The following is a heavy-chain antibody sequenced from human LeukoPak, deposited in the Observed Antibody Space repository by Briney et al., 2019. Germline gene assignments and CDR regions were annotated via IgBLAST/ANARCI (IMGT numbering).Heavy chain of an antibody. CDR3: ARRGSGIYYYYGMDV. V-gene: IGHV1-8*01. CDR1: GYTFTSYD. CDR2: MNPNSGNT. D-gene: IGHD3-10*01. J-gene: IGHJ6*02. Sequence: ASVKVSCKASGYTFTSYDINWVRQATGQGLEWMGWMNPNSGNTGYAQKFQGRVTMTRNTSISTAYMELSSLRSEDTAVYYCARRGSGIYYYYGMDVWGQGTTVTVSS.